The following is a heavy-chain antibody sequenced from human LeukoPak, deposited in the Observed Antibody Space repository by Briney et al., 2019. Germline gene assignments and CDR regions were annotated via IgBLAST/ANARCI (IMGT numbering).Heavy chain of an antibody. Sequence: SETLSLTCTVSGGSTSNYCWSWIRQPPGKGLEWIGCIYYSGSTNYNPSLKSRVTISVDTSKNHFSLKLSSVTAADTAVYYCARGDFYYMDVWGKGTTVTISS. CDR2: IYYSGST. CDR3: ARGDFYYMDV. J-gene: IGHJ6*03. V-gene: IGHV4-59*01. CDR1: GGSTSNYC.